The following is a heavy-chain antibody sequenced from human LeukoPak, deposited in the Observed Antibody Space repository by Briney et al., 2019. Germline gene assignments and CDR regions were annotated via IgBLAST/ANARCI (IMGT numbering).Heavy chain of an antibody. CDR2: ISDSGNT. J-gene: IGHJ3*02. D-gene: IGHD1-26*01. CDR3: AKGIRATRLSNAFVI. V-gene: IGHV3-23*01. CDR1: GFTLSSYA. Sequence: GGSLRLSCAASGFTLSSYAMSWVRQAPGKGLEWVSAISDSGNTYHADSVKGRFTISRDSSKNTLFLQMNRLRPEDAAVYYCAKGIRATRLSNAFVIWGQGTMVTVSS.